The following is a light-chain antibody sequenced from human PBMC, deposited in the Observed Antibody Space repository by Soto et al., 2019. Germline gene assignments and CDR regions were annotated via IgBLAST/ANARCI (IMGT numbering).Light chain of an antibody. CDR2: GAS. J-gene: IGKJ1*01. CDR1: QSVSNNY. CDR3: QQYAASTLT. Sequence: EVVLTQSPGTLSLSPRERATLSCRASQSVSNNYLDWYQHKPGQAPRLLIYGASNRAPGLPDRFSGSGSGPDLTLTISRLEPEDFAVYYCQQYAASTLTFGQWTMVEVK. V-gene: IGKV3-20*01.